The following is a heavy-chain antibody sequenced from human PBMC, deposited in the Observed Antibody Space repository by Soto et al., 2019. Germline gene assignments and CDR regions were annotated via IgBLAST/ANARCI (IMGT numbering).Heavy chain of an antibody. D-gene: IGHD3-10*01. Sequence: SETLSLTCTVSGGSISSGGYYWSWIRQHPGKGLEWIGYIYYSGSTYYNPSLKSRVTISVDTSKNQFSLKLSSVTAADTAVYYCARERGSRVWFDPWGQGTLVTVSS. CDR1: GGSISSGGYY. V-gene: IGHV4-31*03. J-gene: IGHJ5*02. CDR2: IYYSGST. CDR3: ARERGSRVWFDP.